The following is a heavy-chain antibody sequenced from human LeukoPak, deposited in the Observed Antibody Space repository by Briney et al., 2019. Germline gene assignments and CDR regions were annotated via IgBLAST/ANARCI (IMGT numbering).Heavy chain of an antibody. Sequence: GASVRVSCKASGYTFTGYYMHWVRQAPGQGLEWMGWINPNSGGTNYAQKFQGRVTMTRDTSISTAYMELSRLRSDDTAVYYCARAPEYYGYYFDYWGQGTLVTVSS. J-gene: IGHJ4*02. V-gene: IGHV1-2*02. CDR1: GYTFTGYY. CDR3: ARAPEYYGYYFDY. D-gene: IGHD3-10*01. CDR2: INPNSGGT.